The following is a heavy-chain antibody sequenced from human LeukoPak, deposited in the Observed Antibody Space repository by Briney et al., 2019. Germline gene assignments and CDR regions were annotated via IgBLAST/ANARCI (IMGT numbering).Heavy chain of an antibody. CDR3: ARGILEDYFDY. J-gene: IGHJ4*02. D-gene: IGHD2-15*01. Sequence: SETLSLTCTVSGGSISSSSYYWGWIRQPPGKGLEWIGSIYYSGSTYYNPSLKSRVTISVDTSKNQFSLKLSSVTAADTAVYYCARGILEDYFDYWGQGTLVTVSS. V-gene: IGHV4-39*07. CDR1: GGSISSSSYY. CDR2: IYYSGST.